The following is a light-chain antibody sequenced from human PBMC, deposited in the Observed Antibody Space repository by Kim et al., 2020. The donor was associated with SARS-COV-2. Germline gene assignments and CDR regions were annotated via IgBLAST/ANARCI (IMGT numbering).Light chain of an antibody. Sequence: CAAPGERATLFWRDRQSVRIKIGWYQQKPGQAPRLLIYGAGTRATGIPARYSGSVYETEFTLTNSSLQSEDSAVYYWQQYKNWPLTFGGGTKGEL. J-gene: IGKJ4*01. V-gene: IGKV3D-15*01. CDR2: GAG. CDR1: QSVRIK. CDR3: QQYKNWPLT.